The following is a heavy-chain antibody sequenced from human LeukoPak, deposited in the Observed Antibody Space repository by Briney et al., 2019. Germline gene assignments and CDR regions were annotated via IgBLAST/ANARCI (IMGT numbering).Heavy chain of an antibody. Sequence: PGGSLRLSCAASGFTFSSYAMSWVCQAPGKALEWVSAISGSGGSTYYADSVKGRFTISRDNSKNTLYLQMNSLRAEDTAVYYCAKKPRFSLRAAFDIWGQGTMVTVSS. V-gene: IGHV3-23*01. CDR2: ISGSGGST. D-gene: IGHD3-9*01. J-gene: IGHJ3*02. CDR1: GFTFSSYA. CDR3: AKKPRFSLRAAFDI.